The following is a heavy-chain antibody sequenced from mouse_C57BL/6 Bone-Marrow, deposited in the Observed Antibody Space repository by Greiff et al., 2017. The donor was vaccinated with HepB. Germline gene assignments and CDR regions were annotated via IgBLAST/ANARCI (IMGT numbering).Heavy chain of an antibody. CDR2: IDPSDSET. CDR1: GYTFTSYW. V-gene: IGHV1-52*01. CDR3: ARMCYYGSSYYY. Sequence: VQLQQPGAELVRPGSSVKLSCKASGYTFTSYWMHWVKQRPIQGLEWIGNIDPSDSETHYNQKFKDKATLTVDKSSSTAYMQLSSLTSEDSAVYYCARMCYYGSSYYYWGQGTTLTVSS. D-gene: IGHD1-1*01. J-gene: IGHJ2*01.